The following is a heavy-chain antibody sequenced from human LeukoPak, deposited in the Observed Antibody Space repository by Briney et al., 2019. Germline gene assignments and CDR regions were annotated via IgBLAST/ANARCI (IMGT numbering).Heavy chain of an antibody. J-gene: IGHJ5*02. Sequence: GASVKVSCKASGYTFTSYGISWVRQAPGQGLEWMGGIIPIFGTANYAQKFQDRVTITADESTSTAYMELSNLRSEDTAVYYCARRGDGYNLYWFDPWGQGTLVTVSS. CDR2: IIPIFGTA. CDR1: GYTFTSYG. D-gene: IGHD5-24*01. V-gene: IGHV1-69*13. CDR3: ARRGDGYNLYWFDP.